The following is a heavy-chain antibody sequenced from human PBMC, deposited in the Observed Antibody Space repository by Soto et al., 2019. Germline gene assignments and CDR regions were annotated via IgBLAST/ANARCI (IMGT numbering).Heavy chain of an antibody. J-gene: IGHJ4*02. Sequence: QVHLVPSGGEVKKPGASVKFSCKASGYTFNRHGITWVRQAPGQGLEWTGWISGYNADINYEQKFQGRVTLSSDTLTSTVDVERKSLRFDDTAVYYCARVRRVSAREIDFWGQGTLVTVSS. CDR1: GYTFNRHG. CDR3: ARVRRVSAREIDF. D-gene: IGHD1-26*01. CDR2: ISGYNADI. V-gene: IGHV1-18*04.